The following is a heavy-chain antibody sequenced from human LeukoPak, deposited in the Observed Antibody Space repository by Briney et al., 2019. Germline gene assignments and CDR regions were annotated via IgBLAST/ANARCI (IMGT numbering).Heavy chain of an antibody. CDR3: AKVLLHCSSTSCHGGAFDI. CDR2: ISYDGSNK. Sequence: GRSLRLSCAASGFTFSSYGMHWVRQAPGKGLEWVAVISYDGSNKYYADSVKGRFTISRDNSKNTLYLQMNSLRAEDTAVYYCAKVLLHCSSTSCHGGAFDIWGQGTMVTVSS. J-gene: IGHJ3*02. V-gene: IGHV3-30*18. D-gene: IGHD2-2*01. CDR1: GFTFSSYG.